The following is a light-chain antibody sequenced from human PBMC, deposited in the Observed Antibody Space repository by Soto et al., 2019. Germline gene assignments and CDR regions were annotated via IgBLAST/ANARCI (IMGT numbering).Light chain of an antibody. CDR3: QQRSIWPT. J-gene: IGKJ4*01. V-gene: IGKV3-11*01. CDR2: DAS. CDR1: QSVSSY. Sequence: EIVLTQSPATLSLSPGERATLSCRASQSVSSYLAWYQQKPGQAPRLLIYDASNRATAIPARLSGSGSGTDFTLTISSPEPEDFAVYYCQQRSIWPTFGGGTKVEIK.